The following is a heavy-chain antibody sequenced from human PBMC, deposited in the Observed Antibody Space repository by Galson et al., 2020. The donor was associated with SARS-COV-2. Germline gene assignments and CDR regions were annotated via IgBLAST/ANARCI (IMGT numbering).Heavy chain of an antibody. D-gene: IGHD3-3*01. CDR3: ARDPQYYDFWSGYLGPRYKRYYYYGMDV. V-gene: IGHV3-30*04. CDR2: ISYDGSNK. Sequence: GGSLSLSCAASGFTFSSYAMHWVRQAPGTGLEWVAVISYDGSNKYYADPVQGRFTISRDNSKNTLYLQMNSLRAEDTAVYYCARDPQYYDFWSGYLGPRYKRYYYYGMDVWGQGTTVTVSS. CDR1: GFTFSSYA. J-gene: IGHJ6*02.